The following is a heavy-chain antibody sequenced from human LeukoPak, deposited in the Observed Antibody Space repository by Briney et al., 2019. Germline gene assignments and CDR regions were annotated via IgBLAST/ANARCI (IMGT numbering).Heavy chain of an antibody. CDR2: INTNTGNP. CDR3: AREGRDGYNYAFDI. V-gene: IGHV7-4-1*02. J-gene: IGHJ3*02. Sequence: GASVKVSCKASGYTFSNYALNWVRQAPGQGLEWMGWINTNTGNPTYAQGFTGRFVFSLDTSVSTAYLQISSLKAEDTAVYYCAREGRDGYNYAFDIWGQGTMVTVSS. CDR1: GYTFSNYA. D-gene: IGHD5-24*01.